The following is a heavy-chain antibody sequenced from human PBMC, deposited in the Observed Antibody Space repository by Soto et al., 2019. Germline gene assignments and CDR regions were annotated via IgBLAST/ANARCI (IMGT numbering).Heavy chain of an antibody. V-gene: IGHV4-31*03. CDR2: IYYSGST. D-gene: IGHD6-6*01. CDR1: GGSISSGGYY. J-gene: IGHJ6*02. Sequence: QVQLQEPGPGLVKPSQTLSLTCTVSGGSISSGGYYWSWIRQHPGKGLEWIGYIYYSGSTYYNPSLKSRVTISVDTSKNQFSLKLSSVTAADTAVYYCAREYSSSHYYYGMDVWGQGTTVTVSS. CDR3: AREYSSSHYYYGMDV.